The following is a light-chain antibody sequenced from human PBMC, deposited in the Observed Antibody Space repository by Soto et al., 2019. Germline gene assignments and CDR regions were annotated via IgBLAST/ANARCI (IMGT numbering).Light chain of an antibody. V-gene: IGLV1-47*01. CDR3: AAWDDSLRGQV. J-gene: IGLJ2*01. CDR1: TSNVGINS. CDR2: RSN. Sequence: QSVLTQPPSASGTPGQRVTISCSGSTSNVGINSVFWYQHLPGTAPKLLIYRSNQRASGVPDRFSGSKSGTSASLAISGLRSEDEADYCAAWDDSLRGQVFGGGTKLTVL.